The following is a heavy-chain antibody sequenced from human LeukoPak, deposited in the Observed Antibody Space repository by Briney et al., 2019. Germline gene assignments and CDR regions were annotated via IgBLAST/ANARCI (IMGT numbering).Heavy chain of an antibody. CDR1: GFSFSSYA. D-gene: IGHD1-1*01. V-gene: IGHV3-30-3*01. CDR2: ISNDGSNK. J-gene: IGHJ4*02. CDR3: ARDPVSLALQLNSDY. Sequence: GGSLRLSCAASGFSFSSYAMHWVRQAPVKELEWVADISNDGSNKYYADSVKGRFTISRDNSKNTLYLQMNSLRPGDSAVYYCARDPVSLALQLNSDYWGQGTLVTVSS.